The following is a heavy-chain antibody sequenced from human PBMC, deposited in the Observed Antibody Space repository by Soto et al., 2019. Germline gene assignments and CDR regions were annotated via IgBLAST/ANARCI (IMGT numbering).Heavy chain of an antibody. CDR2: ISAYNGNT. D-gene: IGHD3-22*01. CDR3: ARSDSSGYYYYYYYGMDV. V-gene: IGHV1-18*01. J-gene: IGHJ6*02. CDR1: GYTFTSYC. Sequence: GASVKVSCKASGYTFTSYCISWVRQAPGQGLEWMGWISAYNGNTNYAQKLQGRVTMTTDTSTSTAYMELRSLRSDDTAVYYCARSDSSGYYYYYYYGMDVWGQGTTVTVSS.